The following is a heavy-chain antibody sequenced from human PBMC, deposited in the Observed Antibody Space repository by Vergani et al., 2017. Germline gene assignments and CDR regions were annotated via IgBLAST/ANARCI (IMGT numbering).Heavy chain of an antibody. D-gene: IGHD3-9*01. V-gene: IGHV4-38-2*01. Sequence: QVQLQESGPGPVKPSETLSLTCAVSGFSIDNGYYWDWIRQPPGKGLEWIGSIYRTGRTHFNPSLKSRVTISVDTSNNHFSLRLNSLTAADTAVYYCARRSGIVYDIFSGTQYFFDFWGQGTLVTVSS. CDR3: ARRSGIVYDIFSGTQYFFDF. J-gene: IGHJ4*02. CDR2: IYRTGRT. CDR1: GFSIDNGYY.